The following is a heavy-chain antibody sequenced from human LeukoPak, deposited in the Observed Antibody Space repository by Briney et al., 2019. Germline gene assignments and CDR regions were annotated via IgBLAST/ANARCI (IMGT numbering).Heavy chain of an antibody. CDR1: GGSITNYY. CDR2: LYYGGST. CDR3: SREDTATATGALDI. Sequence: SETLSLTCTVSGGSITNYYWGWIRQPPGKGLEWIGTLYYGGSTYYNPSLKSQVTISVDMSKNQFSLMLSSVTAVDTAVYYCSREDTATATGALDIWGQGTMVTVSS. V-gene: IGHV4-39*01. J-gene: IGHJ3*02. D-gene: IGHD5-18*01.